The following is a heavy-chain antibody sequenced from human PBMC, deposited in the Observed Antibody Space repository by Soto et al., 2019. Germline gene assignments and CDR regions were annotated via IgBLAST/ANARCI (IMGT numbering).Heavy chain of an antibody. CDR3: ARGRMATIGRDYYGMDV. J-gene: IGHJ6*04. CDR1: GYTFTSYY. D-gene: IGHD5-12*01. V-gene: IGHV1-46*01. CDR2: INPSGGST. Sequence: ASVKVSCKASGYTFTSYYMHWVRQAPGQGLEWMGIINPSGGSTSYAQKFQGRVTMTRDTSTSTVYMELSSLRSEDTAVYYCARGRMATIGRDYYGMDVWGKGTTVTVSS.